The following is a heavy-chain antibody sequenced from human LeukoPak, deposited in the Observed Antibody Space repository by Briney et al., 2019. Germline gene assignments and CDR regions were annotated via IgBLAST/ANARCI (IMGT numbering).Heavy chain of an antibody. V-gene: IGHV3-64*04. J-gene: IGHJ6*04. CDR3: AREAGSGSLLYYYYYGMDV. Sequence: GGSLRLSCSASGFTFSSYAMHWVRQAPGKGLEYVSAISSNGGSTYYADSVKGRFTISRDNAKNTLYLQMNSLRAEDTAVYYCAREAGSGSLLYYYYYGMDVWGKGTTVTVSS. D-gene: IGHD3-10*01. CDR1: GFTFSSYA. CDR2: ISSNGGST.